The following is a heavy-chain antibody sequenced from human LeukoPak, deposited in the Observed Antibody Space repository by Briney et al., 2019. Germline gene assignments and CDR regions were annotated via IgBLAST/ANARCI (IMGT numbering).Heavy chain of an antibody. CDR2: IKQDGSET. CDR1: GFTFSSYW. D-gene: IGHD2-21*01. J-gene: IGHJ4*02. Sequence: GGSLRLSCAASGFTFSSYWMSWVRQAPGKGLEWVANIKQDGSETYYVDSVKGRFTISRDNTKNSLYLQMNSLRVEDTAVYYCARGPFVVIAYWGQGTLVTVSS. CDR3: ARGPFVVIAY. V-gene: IGHV3-7*01.